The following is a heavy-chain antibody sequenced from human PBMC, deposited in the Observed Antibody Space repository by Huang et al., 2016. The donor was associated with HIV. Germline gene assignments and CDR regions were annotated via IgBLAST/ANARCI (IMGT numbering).Heavy chain of an antibody. J-gene: IGHJ4*02. Sequence: QLQLQESGPGQVKPSETLSLTCTVSGDFISSTNYYWGWIRQSPGKGLEWVGSVDQSGSTNSNPSLKSRVTLSVDTSRNQFSLRLNSVTAADTAVYYCASQHIGAAATWFWGRGTQVAVSS. CDR2: VDQSGST. V-gene: IGHV4-39*01. CDR3: ASQHIGAAATWF. D-gene: IGHD6-13*01. CDR1: GDFISSTNYY.